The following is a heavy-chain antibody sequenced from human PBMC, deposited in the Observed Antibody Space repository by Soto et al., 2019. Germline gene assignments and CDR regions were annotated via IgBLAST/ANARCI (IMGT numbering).Heavy chain of an antibody. CDR1: GGSISRSSYY. V-gene: IGHV4-39*01. CDR3: ARLPSSLGPYSSNWYVVRYYGS. J-gene: IGHJ4*01. Sequence: PSGTLSRTCTVSGGSISRSSYYWGWIRQPPGKGLEWIGSIYYSGSTYCNPSLKSRVTISVDTCKNQFSLKLRSVTAADTAVYYCARLPSSLGPYSSNWYVVRYYGSWGHETLVT. CDR2: IYYSGST. D-gene: IGHD6-13*01.